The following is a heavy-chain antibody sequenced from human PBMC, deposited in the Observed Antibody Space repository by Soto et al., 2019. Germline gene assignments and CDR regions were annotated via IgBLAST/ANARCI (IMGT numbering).Heavy chain of an antibody. CDR1: GFTFSSNA. D-gene: IGHD3-10*01. J-gene: IGHJ4*03. CDR3: AKRHYYGSGSFALAT. V-gene: IGHV3-23*01. CDR2: VSGDGYAS. Sequence: GSLRLSCAGSGFTFSSNAMSWVRQAPGKGLEWVSSVSGDGYASDYADSVKGRFTVSRHNSKNTLYLQMNSLRAEDTAVYYCAKRHYYGSGSFALATWGQGTLVTVSS.